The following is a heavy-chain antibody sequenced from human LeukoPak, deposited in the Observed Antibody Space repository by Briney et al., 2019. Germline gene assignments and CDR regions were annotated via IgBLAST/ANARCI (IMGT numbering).Heavy chain of an antibody. J-gene: IGHJ6*04. CDR1: GYTFTGYY. CDR2: INPNSGGT. V-gene: IGHV1-2*04. D-gene: IGHD3-3*01. CDR3: ARESTIFGVVISYYYGMDV. Sequence: ASVKVSCKASGYTFTGYYMHWVRQAPGQGLEWMGWINPNSGGTNYAQKFRGWVTMTRDTSISTAYMELSRLRSDDTAVYYCARESTIFGVVISYYYGMDVWGEGTTVTVSS.